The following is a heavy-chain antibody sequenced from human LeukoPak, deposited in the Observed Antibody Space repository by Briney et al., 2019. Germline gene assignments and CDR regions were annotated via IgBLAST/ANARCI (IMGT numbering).Heavy chain of an antibody. D-gene: IGHD3-10*01. Sequence: PGGSLRLSCAASGFTVSSNYMSWVRQAPGKGLEWVSVIYSGGSTYYADSVKGRFTISRDNSKNTLYLHMTSLKVEDTAVYYCVRLGSGYWGQGALVTVSS. J-gene: IGHJ4*02. CDR3: VRLGSGY. V-gene: IGHV3-66*04. CDR1: GFTVSSNY. CDR2: IYSGGST.